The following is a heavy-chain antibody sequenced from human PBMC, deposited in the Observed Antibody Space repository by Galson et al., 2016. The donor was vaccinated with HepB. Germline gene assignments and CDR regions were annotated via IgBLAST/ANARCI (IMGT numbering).Heavy chain of an antibody. CDR1: GFSFSNYG. Sequence: SLRLSCAASGFSFSNYGMYWVRQAPGKGLEWVTVIWYDGSNKYYADPVKGRFTISRDNSKNTLYLQMNSLRAEDTAVYYCAREAHSSGWYNMDVWGKGTTVTVSS. D-gene: IGHD6-19*01. CDR2: IWYDGSNK. J-gene: IGHJ6*03. CDR3: AREAHSSGWYNMDV. V-gene: IGHV3-33*01.